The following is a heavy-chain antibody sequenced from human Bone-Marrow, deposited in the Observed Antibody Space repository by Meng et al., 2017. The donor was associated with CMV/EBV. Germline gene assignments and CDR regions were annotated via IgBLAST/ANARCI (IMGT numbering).Heavy chain of an antibody. Sequence: ASVKVSCKASGYTFTGYYMHWVRQAPGQGLEWMGWINPNSGGTNYAQKFQGRVTMTRDTSISTAYMELSRLRSDDTAVYYCAREAMRAYYFDYWGQGTRVTGYS. CDR3: AREAMRAYYFDY. J-gene: IGHJ4*02. D-gene: IGHD3-16*01. CDR1: GYTFTGYY. CDR2: INPNSGGT. V-gene: IGHV1-2*02.